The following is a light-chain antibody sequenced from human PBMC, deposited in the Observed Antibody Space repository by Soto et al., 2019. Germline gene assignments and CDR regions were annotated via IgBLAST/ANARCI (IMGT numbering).Light chain of an antibody. J-gene: IGKJ3*01. CDR2: AAS. CDR3: EKYNSAAVT. Sequence: DIQMTQSPSSLSASVGDPVTITCRASQGSTNSLAWYQQKPGKIPKLLIYAASTLQSWVPSRFSGRGSGTDFTLTISSLQPEDVATYDCEKYNSAAVTFGPRTKVDIK. CDR1: QGSTNS. V-gene: IGKV1-27*01.